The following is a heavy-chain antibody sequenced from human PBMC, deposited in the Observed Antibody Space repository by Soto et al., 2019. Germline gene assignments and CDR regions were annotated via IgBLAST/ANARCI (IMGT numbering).Heavy chain of an antibody. D-gene: IGHD4-17*01. V-gene: IGHV3-30*18. CDR2: MSYHGSDK. CDR3: AKDHLTTTVTTVGY. J-gene: IGHJ4*02. CDR1: GFTFSNYG. Sequence: QVQLVESGGGVVQPGRSLRLSCAASGFTFSNYGMHWVRQAPGKGLEWVAVMSYHGSDKYYADSVKGRFTISRDNSKNTLYLQMDSLRAEATAVYYCAKDHLTTTVTTVGYWGQGTLVIVSS.